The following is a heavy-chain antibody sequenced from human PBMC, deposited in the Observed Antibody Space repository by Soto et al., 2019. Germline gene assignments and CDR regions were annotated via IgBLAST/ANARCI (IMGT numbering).Heavy chain of an antibody. CDR2: INPSGGST. V-gene: IGHV1-46*01. CDR1: GYTFTSHY. J-gene: IGHJ3*02. Sequence: ASVKVSCKASGYTFTSHYMHWVRQAPGQGLEWMGIINPSGGSTSYAQKFQGRVTMTRDTSTSTVYMELSSLRSEDTAVHYCARGITMIVVVIPGAFDIWGQGTMVTVSS. D-gene: IGHD3-22*01. CDR3: ARGITMIVVVIPGAFDI.